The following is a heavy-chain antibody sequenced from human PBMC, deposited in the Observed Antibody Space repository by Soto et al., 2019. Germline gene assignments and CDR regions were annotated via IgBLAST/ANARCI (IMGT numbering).Heavy chain of an antibody. CDR3: ARANFVYSSPPGWNF. D-gene: IGHD6-13*01. CDR1: GYSFTSYW. CDR2: IYPGDSDT. Sequence: PGESLKISCKGSGYSFTSYWIGWVRQMPGKGLEWMGIIYPGDSDTRYSPSFQGQVTISADKSISTAYLQWSSLKASDTAIYYCARANFVYSSPPGWNFWAQGTLVTV. J-gene: IGHJ4*02. V-gene: IGHV5-51*01.